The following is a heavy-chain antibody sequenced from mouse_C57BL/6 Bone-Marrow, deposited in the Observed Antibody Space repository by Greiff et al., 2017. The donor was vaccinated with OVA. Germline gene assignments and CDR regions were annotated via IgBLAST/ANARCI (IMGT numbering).Heavy chain of an antibody. Sequence: QVQLQQSGAELVRPGTSVKVSCKASGYSFTNYLIEWVKQRPGQGLEWIGVINPGSGGTNYNEKFKGKATLTADKSSSTAFMQLSSLPSEDSAVYFCRKHYGAWFAYWGQGTLVTVSA. CDR3: RKHYGAWFAY. D-gene: IGHD1-1*02. CDR2: INPGSGGT. J-gene: IGHJ3*01. CDR1: GYSFTNYL. V-gene: IGHV1-54*01.